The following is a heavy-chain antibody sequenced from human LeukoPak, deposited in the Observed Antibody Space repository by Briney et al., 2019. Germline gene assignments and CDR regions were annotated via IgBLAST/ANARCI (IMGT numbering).Heavy chain of an antibody. V-gene: IGHV2-5*01. CDR3: AHRRSGMAAVSFDS. CDR2: VNWNDDK. CDR1: GLSLTTSGVG. D-gene: IGHD5-24*01. Sequence: SGPTLVIPTQTLTLTCTLSGLSLTTSGVGVGWIRQPPGKALEWLAIVNWNDDKRYSPSLKNRLTITKDTSKNQVVLTMTNMDPVDTATYYCAHRRSGMAAVSFDSWGQGTLVTVSS. J-gene: IGHJ4*02.